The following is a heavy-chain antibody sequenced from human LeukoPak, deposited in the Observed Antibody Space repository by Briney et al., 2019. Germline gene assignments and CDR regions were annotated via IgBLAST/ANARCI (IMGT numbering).Heavy chain of an antibody. Sequence: PGGSLRLSCAASGFTFSDYYMSWIHQAPGKGLEWVSYISSSGSTIYYADSVKGRFTISRDNAKNSLYLQMNSLRAEDTAVYYCARQISSYSHFDYWGQGTLVTVSS. V-gene: IGHV3-11*01. D-gene: IGHD2-15*01. CDR2: ISSSGSTI. J-gene: IGHJ4*02. CDR3: ARQISSYSHFDY. CDR1: GFTFSDYY.